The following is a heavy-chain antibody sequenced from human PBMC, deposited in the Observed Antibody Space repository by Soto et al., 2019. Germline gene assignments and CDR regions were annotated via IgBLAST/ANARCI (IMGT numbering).Heavy chain of an antibody. CDR2: INPSVGSS. D-gene: IGHD5-18*01. V-gene: IGHV1-46*01. J-gene: IGHJ4*02. Sequence: ASVKVSCKASGYSFTSYYIHWVRQSPGQGLEWMGIINPSVGSSTYAQKFQGRVTMTEDTSTDTAYMELSSLRSEDTAVYYCAAAPKWIQLWFYFDYWRQGTLVTVSS. CDR3: AAAPKWIQLWFYFDY. CDR1: GYSFTSYY.